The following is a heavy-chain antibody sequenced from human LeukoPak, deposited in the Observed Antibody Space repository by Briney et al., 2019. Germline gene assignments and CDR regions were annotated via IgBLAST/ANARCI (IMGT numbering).Heavy chain of an antibody. Sequence: ASVKVSCKASGYTFTGYYMHWVRQAPGQGLEWMGRINPNSGGTNYAQKFQGRVTMTRDTSISTAYMELSRLRSDDTAVYYCARSNNDGDYLGVGFDYWGQGTLVTVSS. J-gene: IGHJ4*02. CDR2: INPNSGGT. CDR3: ARSNNDGDYLGVGFDY. V-gene: IGHV1-2*06. CDR1: GYTFTGYY. D-gene: IGHD4-17*01.